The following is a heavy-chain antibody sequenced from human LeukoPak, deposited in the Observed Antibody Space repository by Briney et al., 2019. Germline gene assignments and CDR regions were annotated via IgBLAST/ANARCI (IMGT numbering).Heavy chain of an antibody. Sequence: GASVKVSCKASGGTFSSYTISWVRQAPGQGLEWMGRIIPILGIANYAQKFQGRVTITADKSTSTAYMELSSLRSEDTAVYYCARDGKRGKNLYYYMDVWGKGTTVTVSS. D-gene: IGHD4-23*01. CDR1: GGTFSSYT. V-gene: IGHV1-69*04. CDR3: ARDGKRGKNLYYYMDV. CDR2: IIPILGIA. J-gene: IGHJ6*03.